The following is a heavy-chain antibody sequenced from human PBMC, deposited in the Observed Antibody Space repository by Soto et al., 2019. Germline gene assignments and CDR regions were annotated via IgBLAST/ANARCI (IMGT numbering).Heavy chain of an antibody. Sequence: ASVKVSCKASGYTLTSYDINWVRQATGQGLEWMGWMNPNSGNTGYAQKFQGRVTMTRNTSISTAYMELSSLRSEDTAVYYCARVPAAMPNWLDPWGQGTLVTVSS. CDR1: GYTLTSYD. D-gene: IGHD2-2*01. CDR3: ARVPAAMPNWLDP. V-gene: IGHV1-8*01. J-gene: IGHJ5*02. CDR2: MNPNSGNT.